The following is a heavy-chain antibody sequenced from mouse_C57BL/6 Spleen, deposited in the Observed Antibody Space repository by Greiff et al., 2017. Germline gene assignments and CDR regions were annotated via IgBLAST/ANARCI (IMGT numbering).Heavy chain of an antibody. CDR2: ISYDGSN. V-gene: IGHV3-6*01. CDR3: ARDLYDGAWFAY. D-gene: IGHD2-3*01. J-gene: IGHJ3*01. Sequence: EVKLQESGPGLVKPSQSLSLTCSVTGYSITSGYYWNXIRQFPGNKLEWMGYISYDGSNNYNPSLKNRISITRDTSKNQFFLKLNSVTTEDTATYYCARDLYDGAWFAYWGQGTLVTVSA. CDR1: GYSITSGYY.